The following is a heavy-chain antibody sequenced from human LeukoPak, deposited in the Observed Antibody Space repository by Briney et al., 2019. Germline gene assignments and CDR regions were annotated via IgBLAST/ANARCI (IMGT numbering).Heavy chain of an antibody. D-gene: IGHD5-18*01. CDR1: GYTFTGYY. CDR3: ARDTAMVTYWFDP. J-gene: IGHJ5*02. V-gene: IGHV1-2*02. Sequence: ASVKVSCKASGYTFTGYYMHWVRQAPVHGLEWMGGINPNSGGPNHAQKFQGGVTMTRDTSISTVYMELSRLRSDDTAVYYCARDTAMVTYWFDPWGQGTLVTVSS. CDR2: INPNSGGP.